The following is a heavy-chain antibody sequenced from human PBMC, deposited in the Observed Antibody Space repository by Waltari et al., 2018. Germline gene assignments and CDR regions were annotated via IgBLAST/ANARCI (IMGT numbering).Heavy chain of an antibody. D-gene: IGHD2-2*01. CDR3: ARILGAPAAMGGYYYMDV. CDR2: IYDSGST. CDR1: GYSISRSNW. J-gene: IGHJ6*03. V-gene: IGHV4-28*01. Sequence: QVQLQESGPGLVQPSDTLSLTCAVSGYSISRSNWWGWRRQPPGKGLEWIGYIYDSGSTYYNPSLKSRVTMSVDTSKNQFSLKLSSVTAVDTAVYYCARILGAPAAMGGYYYMDVWGKGTTVTISS.